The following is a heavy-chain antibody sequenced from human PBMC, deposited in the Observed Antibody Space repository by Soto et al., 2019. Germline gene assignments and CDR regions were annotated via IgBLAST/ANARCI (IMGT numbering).Heavy chain of an antibody. J-gene: IGHJ5*02. Sequence: QITLKESGPTLVKPTQTLTLTCTFSGFSLSTSGVGVAWVRQPPGKALEWLALIYWDDDKRYSPSLKSRLTITKDTSKNQVVLTMTKMDPVDTATYYCAHGTEKFDPWGQGTLVTVSS. CDR3: AHGTEKFDP. CDR1: GFSLSTSGVG. V-gene: IGHV2-5*02. CDR2: IYWDDDK.